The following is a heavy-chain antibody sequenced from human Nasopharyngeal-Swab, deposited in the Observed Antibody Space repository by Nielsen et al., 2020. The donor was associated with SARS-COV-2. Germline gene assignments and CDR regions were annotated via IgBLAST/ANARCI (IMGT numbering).Heavy chain of an antibody. Sequence: GSLRLSCAVYGGSFRGYYWSWIRQPPGKGLEWIGEINHSGSTNYNPSLKSRVTISVDTSKNQFSLKLSSVTAADTAVYYCARGFGDSSGYQKGYFDYWGQGTLVTVSS. V-gene: IGHV4-34*01. CDR1: GGSFRGYY. D-gene: IGHD3-22*01. J-gene: IGHJ4*02. CDR2: INHSGST. CDR3: ARGFGDSSGYQKGYFDY.